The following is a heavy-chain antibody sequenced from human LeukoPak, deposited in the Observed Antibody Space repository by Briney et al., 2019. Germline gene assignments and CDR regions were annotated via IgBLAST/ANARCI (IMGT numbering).Heavy chain of an antibody. CDR2: INHSGST. D-gene: IGHD3-10*01. J-gene: IGHJ4*02. CDR1: GGSFSGYY. Sequence: NSSETLSLTCAVYGGSFSGYYWSWIRQPPGKGLEWIGEINHSGSTNYNPSLKSRVTISVDTSKNQFSLKLSSVTAADTAVYYCARTPPMVRVVGLFDYWGQGTLVTVSS. V-gene: IGHV4-34*01. CDR3: ARTPPMVRVVGLFDY.